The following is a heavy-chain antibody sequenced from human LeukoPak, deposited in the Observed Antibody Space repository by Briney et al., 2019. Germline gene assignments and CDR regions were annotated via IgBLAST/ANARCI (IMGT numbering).Heavy chain of an antibody. CDR3: ARQIGGYQLATWFDP. Sequence: SETLSLSCTVSGGSISSYYSSWIRQPAGKGLEWIGRIYTSGSTNYNPSLKSRGTMSVDTSKNQFSLKLSSVTAADTAVYYCARQIGGYQLATWFDPWGQRTLVTVSS. D-gene: IGHD2-2*01. CDR1: GGSISSYY. V-gene: IGHV4-4*07. J-gene: IGHJ5*02. CDR2: IYTSGST.